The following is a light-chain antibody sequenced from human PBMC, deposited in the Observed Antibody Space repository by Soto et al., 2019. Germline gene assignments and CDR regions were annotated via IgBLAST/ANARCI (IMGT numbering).Light chain of an antibody. Sequence: EIVLTQSPGTPSLSPGERATLSCRASQGVSNSYLAWYQHKPGQAPRLLIYDASSRSTGTPHRFSGSWSGTDFTLTISRLEPDDFALYYRQQYGMSPETFGHGAKVDSK. CDR1: QGVSNSY. V-gene: IGKV3-20*01. CDR2: DAS. J-gene: IGKJ1*01. CDR3: QQYGMSPET.